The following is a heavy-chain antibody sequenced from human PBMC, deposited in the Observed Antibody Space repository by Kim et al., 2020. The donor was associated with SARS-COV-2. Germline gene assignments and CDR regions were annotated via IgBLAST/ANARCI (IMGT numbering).Heavy chain of an antibody. CDR1: GFSLGNDW. CDR2: KTGDGSEE. CDR3: ADLDTAHVPGGI. Sequence: GGSLRLSCVVSGFSLGNDWMSWVRQAPGKGLEWVAMKTGDGSEEYYVDSVKGRFTMSRDNAKNSLYLQMSSLRTEDTAIYYCADLDTAHVPGGIWGQGTPVSVSS. J-gene: IGHJ4*02. D-gene: IGHD3-10*02. V-gene: IGHV3-7*01.